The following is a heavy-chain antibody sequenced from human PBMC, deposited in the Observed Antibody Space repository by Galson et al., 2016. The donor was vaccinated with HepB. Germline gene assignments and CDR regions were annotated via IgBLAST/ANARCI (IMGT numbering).Heavy chain of an antibody. Sequence: PALVKPTQTLTLTCTFSGVAVSTSGVGVGWIRQPPGKALEWLAVVYWNDDKRYSPSLTSRLTITKDTAKNQVVLRMTNMGPVDTGTYYCANTWVDGYKAPVHHYYGMDIWGQGTTVTVSS. D-gene: IGHD5-24*01. J-gene: IGHJ6*02. V-gene: IGHV2-5*01. CDR3: ANTWVDGYKAPVHHYYGMDI. CDR2: VYWNDDK. CDR1: GVAVSTSGVG.